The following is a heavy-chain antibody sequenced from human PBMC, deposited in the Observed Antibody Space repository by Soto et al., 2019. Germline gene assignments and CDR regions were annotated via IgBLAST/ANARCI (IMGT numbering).Heavy chain of an antibody. J-gene: IGHJ4*02. CDR1: GFTFNTYT. D-gene: IGHD2-2*01. Sequence: EVQLVEFGGGLAQPGGSLRLSCAASGFTFNTYTMNWVRQAPGKGLEWVSYIISSSSTIYYADSVKGRFTISRDNAKNSLYLQMNSLRAEDTAVYYCARDREYQPLPDYWGQGTLVTVSS. V-gene: IGHV3-48*01. CDR3: ARDREYQPLPDY. CDR2: IISSSSTI.